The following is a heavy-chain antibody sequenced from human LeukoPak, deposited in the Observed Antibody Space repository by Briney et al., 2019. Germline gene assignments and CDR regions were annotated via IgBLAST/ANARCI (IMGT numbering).Heavy chain of an antibody. Sequence: SETLSLTCTVSGASISTNTYYWAWIRQPPGKGLEWTANIFYNGNTYYNPSLKSRVTISVDTSKNQFSLKLSSVTAADTAVYYCASTGVLRYFDWLSPLGYYYYMDVWGKGTTVTISS. D-gene: IGHD3-9*01. CDR3: ASTGVLRYFDWLSPLGYYYYMDV. J-gene: IGHJ6*03. V-gene: IGHV4-39*07. CDR2: IFYNGNT. CDR1: GASISTNTYY.